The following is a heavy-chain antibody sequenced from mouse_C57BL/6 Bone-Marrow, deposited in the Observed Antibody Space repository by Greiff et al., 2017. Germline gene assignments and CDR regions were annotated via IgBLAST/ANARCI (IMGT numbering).Heavy chain of an antibody. CDR1: GFTFSSYA. CDR2: ISDGGSYT. J-gene: IGHJ3*01. Sequence: EVKLVESGGGLVKPGGSLKLSCAASGFTFSSYAMSWVRQTPEKRLEWVATISDGGSYTYYPDNVKGRFTISRDNAKNNLYLQMSHLKSEDTAMYYCARSPVYYGFAWFAYWGQGTLVTVSA. V-gene: IGHV5-4*03. D-gene: IGHD2-2*01. CDR3: ARSPVYYGFAWFAY.